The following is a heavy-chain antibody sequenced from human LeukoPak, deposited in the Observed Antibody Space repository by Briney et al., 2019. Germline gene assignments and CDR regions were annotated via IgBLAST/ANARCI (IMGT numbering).Heavy chain of an antibody. J-gene: IGHJ4*02. Sequence: SSETLSLTCAVYGGSFSGYYWSWIRQPPGKGLEWIGEMNHSGSTNYNPSLKSRVTISVDTSKNQFSLKLSSVTAADTAVYYCARDRGYSYGLGDYYFDYWGQGTLVTVSS. CDR1: GGSFSGYY. CDR3: ARDRGYSYGLGDYYFDY. CDR2: MNHSGST. V-gene: IGHV4-34*01. D-gene: IGHD5-18*01.